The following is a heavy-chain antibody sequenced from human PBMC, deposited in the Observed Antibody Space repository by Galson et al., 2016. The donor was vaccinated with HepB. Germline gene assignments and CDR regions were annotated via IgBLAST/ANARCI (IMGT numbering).Heavy chain of an antibody. CDR2: IWYDGSNK. CDR1: GFTFSSYG. CDR3: AREYEGQLRFSNYYYDMDV. V-gene: IGHV3-33*01. Sequence: SLRLSCAASGFTFSSYGMHWVRQAPGKGLEWVAVIWYDGSNKYYADSVRGRFTISRDNSKNTLYLQMNSLRAEDPAVYYCAREYEGQLRFSNYYYDMDVWGQGTTVTVSS. J-gene: IGHJ6*02. D-gene: IGHD3-3*01.